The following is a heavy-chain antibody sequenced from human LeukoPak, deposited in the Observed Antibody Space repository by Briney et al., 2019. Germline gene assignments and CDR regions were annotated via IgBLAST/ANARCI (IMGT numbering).Heavy chain of an antibody. CDR1: GFTVSSNY. D-gene: IGHD2-2*01. J-gene: IGHJ6*02. Sequence: PGGSLRLSCAASGFTVSSNYMSWVRQAPGKGLEWVAVISYDGSNKYYADSVKGRFTISRDNSKNTLYLQMNSLRAEDTAVYYCAKSAAPYYYYGMDVWGQGTTVTVSS. CDR3: AKSAAPYYYYGMDV. V-gene: IGHV3-30*18. CDR2: ISYDGSNK.